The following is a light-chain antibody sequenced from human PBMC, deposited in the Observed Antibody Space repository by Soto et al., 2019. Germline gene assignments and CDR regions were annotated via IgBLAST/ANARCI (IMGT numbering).Light chain of an antibody. V-gene: IGLV2-14*03. CDR1: SSDIGDYNY. CDR3: SSYTSTVTLVV. CDR2: EVE. J-gene: IGLJ2*01. Sequence: QSVLTQPASVSASPGQSITISFTGTSSDIGDYNYVSWYQQRPGEAPKLILYEVENRPSGISDRFSGSKSGNTASLAISGLRTEYEADYYCSSYTSTVTLVVFSGGTKLTVL.